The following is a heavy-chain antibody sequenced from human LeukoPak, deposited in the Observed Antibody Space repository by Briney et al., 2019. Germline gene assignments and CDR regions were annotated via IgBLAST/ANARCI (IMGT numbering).Heavy chain of an antibody. CDR2: IHYSGST. Sequence: PSETLSLTCTVSGGSISSSDYYWDWIRQPPGKGLEWIGSIHYSGSTSYNPSLKSRVIISVDTSKNQFSLKLSSVTAADTPVYYCARRDDYSGYGYGYWGQGTLVTVSS. CDR1: GGSISSSDYY. J-gene: IGHJ4*02. D-gene: IGHD5-12*01. CDR3: ARRDDYSGYGYGY. V-gene: IGHV4-39*01.